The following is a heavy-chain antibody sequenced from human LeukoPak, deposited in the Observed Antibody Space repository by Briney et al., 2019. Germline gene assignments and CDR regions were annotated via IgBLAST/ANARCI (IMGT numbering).Heavy chain of an antibody. Sequence: ASVKVSCKVSGYTLTELSMHWVRQAPGKGLEGMGGFDPEDGERFYAQKFQDRVTMTEDTSKDTAYMELSSLRSEDTAVYYCATVYSYDSSAYYRIDYWGQGTLVTVSS. J-gene: IGHJ4*02. V-gene: IGHV1-24*01. CDR3: ATVYSYDSSAYYRIDY. CDR1: GYTLTELS. CDR2: FDPEDGER. D-gene: IGHD3-22*01.